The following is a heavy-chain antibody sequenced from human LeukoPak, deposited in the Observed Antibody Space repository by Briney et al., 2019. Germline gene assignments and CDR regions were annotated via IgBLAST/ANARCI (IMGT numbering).Heavy chain of an antibody. D-gene: IGHD3-22*01. CDR1: GGSFSGYY. CDR2: INHSGST. V-gene: IGHV4-34*01. CDR3: ARDRYYYDSSGKRGCYFDY. J-gene: IGHJ4*02. Sequence: PSETLSLTCAVYGGSFSGYYWSWIRQPPGKGLEWIGEINHSGSTNYNPSLKSRVTISVDTSKNQFSLKLSSVTAADTAVYYCARDRYYYDSSGKRGCYFDYWGQGTLVTVSS.